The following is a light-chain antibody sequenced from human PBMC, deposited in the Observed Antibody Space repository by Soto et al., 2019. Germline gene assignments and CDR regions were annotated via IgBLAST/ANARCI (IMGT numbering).Light chain of an antibody. Sequence: DIQMTQSPSFVFASVGDRVTITCRASQDISSWLVWYQQKPGKAPKLLIHATSGLQSGVPSRFSGSGSGTDFTLTISNLQSEDFATYYCQQANSFPLTFGGGTKVDIK. J-gene: IGKJ4*01. V-gene: IGKV1-12*01. CDR2: ATS. CDR1: QDISSW. CDR3: QQANSFPLT.